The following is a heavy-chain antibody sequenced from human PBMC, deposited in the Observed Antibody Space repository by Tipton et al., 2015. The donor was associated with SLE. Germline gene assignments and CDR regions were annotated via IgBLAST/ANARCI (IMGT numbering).Heavy chain of an antibody. J-gene: IGHJ4*02. Sequence: SLRLSCAASGFTFSSYAMHWVRQAPGKGLEWVAVISYDGSNKYYADSVKGRFTISRDNSKNTLYLQMNSLRAEDTAVYYCAKDGSPSYYFDYWGQGTLVTVSS. V-gene: IGHV3-30-3*01. D-gene: IGHD2-15*01. CDR1: GFTFSSYA. CDR2: ISYDGSNK. CDR3: AKDGSPSYYFDY.